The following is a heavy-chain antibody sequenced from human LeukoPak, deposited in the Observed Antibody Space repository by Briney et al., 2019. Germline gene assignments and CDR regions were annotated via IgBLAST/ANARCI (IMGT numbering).Heavy chain of an antibody. CDR2: ISGTSTAI. V-gene: IGHV3-48*01. D-gene: IGHD5-12*01. J-gene: IGHJ4*02. CDR1: GFTFSSSN. Sequence: GGSLRLSCAASGFTFSSSNMHWVRQAPGKGLEWVSFISGTSTAIYYADSVKGRFTISRDDSQNIVYLQMDSLRAEDTALYYCTTRLRNHFDYWGQGTQVTVSS. CDR3: TTRLRNHFDY.